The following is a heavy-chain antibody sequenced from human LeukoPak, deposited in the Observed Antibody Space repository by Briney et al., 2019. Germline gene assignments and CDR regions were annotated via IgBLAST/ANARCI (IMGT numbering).Heavy chain of an antibody. CDR2: ISSNSRSI. V-gene: IGHV3-21*01. D-gene: IGHD7-27*01. CDR1: GFTFSSDS. Sequence: GGSLRLSCAASGFTFSSDSMNWVRQAPGKGLEWVSSISSNSRSIYYADSVKGRFTVSRDNAESSLYLQMNSLRAEDTAVYYCARSLTGDLDWFDPWGRGTLVAVSS. CDR3: ARSLTGDLDWFDP. J-gene: IGHJ5*02.